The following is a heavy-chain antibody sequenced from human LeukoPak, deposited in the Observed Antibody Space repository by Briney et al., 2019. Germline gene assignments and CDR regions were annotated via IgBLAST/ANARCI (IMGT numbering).Heavy chain of an antibody. Sequence: GGSLRLSCAASGFTFDDYGMSWVRQAPGKGLEWVSGINWNGGSTGYADSVKGRFTISRDNAKNSLYLQMNSLRAEDTAVYYCARDYYYDSSGYIPAGDAIAFWGQGTMVTVSS. V-gene: IGHV3-20*04. CDR2: INWNGGST. D-gene: IGHD3-22*01. J-gene: IGHJ3*01. CDR3: ARDYYYDSSGYIPAGDAIAF. CDR1: GFTFDDYG.